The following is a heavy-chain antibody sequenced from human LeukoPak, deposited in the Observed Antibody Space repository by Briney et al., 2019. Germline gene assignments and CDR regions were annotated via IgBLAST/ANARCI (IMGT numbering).Heavy chain of an antibody. J-gene: IGHJ6*03. CDR3: ARRFTMVRGFRSRAYYMDV. D-gene: IGHD3-10*01. CDR2: IYYSGST. CDR1: GGSISSSSYY. Sequence: PSETLSLTCTVSGGSISSSSYYWGWIRQPPGKGLEWIGSIYYSGSTYYNPSLKSRVTISVDTSKNQFSLKLSSVSAADTAVYYCARRFTMVRGFRSRAYYMDVWGKGTTVTVSS. V-gene: IGHV4-39*01.